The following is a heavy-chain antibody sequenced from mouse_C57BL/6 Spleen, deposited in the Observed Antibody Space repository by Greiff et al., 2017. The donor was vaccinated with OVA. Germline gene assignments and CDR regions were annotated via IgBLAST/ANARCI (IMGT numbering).Heavy chain of an antibody. Sequence: QVQLKQSGPELVKPGASVKISCKASGYAFSSSWMNWVKQRPGKGLEWIGRIYPGDGDTNYNGKFKGKATLTADKSSSTAYMQLSSLTSEDSAVYFCARKDYGGYFDYWGQGTTLTVSS. J-gene: IGHJ2*01. CDR3: ARKDYGGYFDY. CDR2: IYPGDGDT. CDR1: GYAFSSSW. D-gene: IGHD1-1*02. V-gene: IGHV1-82*01.